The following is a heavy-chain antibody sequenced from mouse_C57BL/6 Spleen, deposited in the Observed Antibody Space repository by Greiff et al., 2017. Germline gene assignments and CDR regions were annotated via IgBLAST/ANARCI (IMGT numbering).Heavy chain of an antibody. D-gene: IGHD1-1*02. V-gene: IGHV3-6*01. CDR2: ISYDGSN. J-gene: IGHJ1*03. CDR3: ARVVATRSYWYFDV. Sequence: ESGPGLVKPSQSLSLTCSVTGYSITSGYYWNWIRQFPGNKLEWMGYISYDGSNNYNPSLKNRISITRDTSKNQFFLKLNSVTTEDTATYYCARVVATRSYWYFDVWGTGTTVTVSS. CDR1: GYSITSGYY.